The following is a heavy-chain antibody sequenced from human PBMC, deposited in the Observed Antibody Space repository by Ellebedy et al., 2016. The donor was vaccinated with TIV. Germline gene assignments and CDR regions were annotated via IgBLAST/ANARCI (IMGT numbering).Heavy chain of an antibody. V-gene: IGHV3-73*01. J-gene: IGHJ3*02. CDR3: ASSELSSRPNNAFDI. Sequence: GGSLRLSCAASGFTFSSYTMHWVRQASGKGLEWVGHIRSKAHSYATAYAASVKGRFTISRDDSKNTAYLQMNSLRAEDTAVYYCASSELSSRPNNAFDIWGQGTMVTVSS. CDR2: IRSKAHSYAT. CDR1: GFTFSSYT. D-gene: IGHD2/OR15-2a*01.